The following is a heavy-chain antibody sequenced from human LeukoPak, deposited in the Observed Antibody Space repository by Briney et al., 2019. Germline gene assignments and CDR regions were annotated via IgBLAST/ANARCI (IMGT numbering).Heavy chain of an antibody. CDR3: ARDRSSLGLWFGELRN. D-gene: IGHD3-10*01. J-gene: IGHJ4*02. CDR1: GFTFSSYW. Sequence: QPGGSLRLSCVASGFTFSSYWMHWVRQAPGKGLVWVSRIYSDGSSTNYADSVKGRFTISRDNAKNTLYLQMNSLRAEDTAVYYCARDRSSLGLWFGELRNWGQGTLVTVSS. CDR2: IYSDGSST. V-gene: IGHV3-74*01.